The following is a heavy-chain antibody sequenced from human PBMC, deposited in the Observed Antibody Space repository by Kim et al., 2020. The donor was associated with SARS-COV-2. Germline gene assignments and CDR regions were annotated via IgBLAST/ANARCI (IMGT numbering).Heavy chain of an antibody. CDR2: IRSEGSGGTA. J-gene: IGHJ4*02. Sequence: VGSLRLSCEASGFTFTTAWMSWLRQAPGKGLEWVGRIRSEGSGGTADYAAPVKGRFTISRDDSKSTLFLQMNSLKIEDTAVYYCTTGSLMDIETRAEDHWGQGTLVTVSS. V-gene: IGHV3-15*01. D-gene: IGHD3-10*01. CDR1: GFTFTTAW. CDR3: TTGSLMDIETRAEDH.